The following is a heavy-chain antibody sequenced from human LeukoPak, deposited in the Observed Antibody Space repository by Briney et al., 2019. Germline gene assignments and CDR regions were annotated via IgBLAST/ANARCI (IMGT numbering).Heavy chain of an antibody. CDR2: IYYSGLT. CDR1: GGSIGSGGYY. Sequence: PSQTLSLTCTVSGGSIGSGGYYWTWIRQHPGKGLEWIGYIYYSGLTYYNPSLKSRITISVDASKNRFSLKLTSVTAADTAVYFCARGFVFLDFWGQGTLVTVSS. CDR3: ARGFVFLDF. D-gene: IGHD3-10*01. V-gene: IGHV4-31*03. J-gene: IGHJ4*02.